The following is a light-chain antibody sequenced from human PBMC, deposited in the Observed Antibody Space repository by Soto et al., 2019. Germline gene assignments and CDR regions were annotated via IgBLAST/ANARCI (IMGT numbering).Light chain of an antibody. CDR3: QQYNNWLT. CDR1: QSVSSN. V-gene: IGKV3-15*01. J-gene: IGKJ4*01. Sequence: EIVMTQSPATLSVSPGERATLSCRASQSVSSNLAWYQQKPGQAPRLLIYGASTRATGIPARFSGSGSGTEFTLTISSLRSEDFAVYYCQQYNNWLTFGGGTKVDIK. CDR2: GAS.